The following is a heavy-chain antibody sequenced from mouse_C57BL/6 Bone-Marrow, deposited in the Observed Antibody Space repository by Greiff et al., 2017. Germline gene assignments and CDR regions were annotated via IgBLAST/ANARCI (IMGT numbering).Heavy chain of an antibody. CDR2: INPYNGDT. CDR3: ARSGNGDY. CDR1: GYSFTGYF. V-gene: IGHV1-20*01. Sequence: EVQLQQSDAELVKPGASVKISCKASGYSFTGYFMNWVMQSHGKSLEWIGRINPYNGDTFYNQKFKGKATLTVDKSSSTAHMELRSLTSEDSAVYYCARSGNGDYWGQGTTLTVSS. J-gene: IGHJ2*01. D-gene: IGHD2-1*01.